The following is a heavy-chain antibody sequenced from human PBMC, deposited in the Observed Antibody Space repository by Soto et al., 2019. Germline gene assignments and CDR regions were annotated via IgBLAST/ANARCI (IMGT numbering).Heavy chain of an antibody. CDR3: AKVDYDILTGYYNPYYFDN. D-gene: IGHD3-9*01. CDR2: VTGSGGST. Sequence: PGGSLRLSCAGSGFGFSTYAMSWVRQAPGKGLQWVSTVTGSGGSTYYADSVKGRFTISRDNSKNTLYLQVNNLRAEDTAVYYCAKVDYDILTGYYNPYYFDNWGRGTLVTVSS. J-gene: IGHJ4*02. V-gene: IGHV3-23*01. CDR1: GFGFSTYA.